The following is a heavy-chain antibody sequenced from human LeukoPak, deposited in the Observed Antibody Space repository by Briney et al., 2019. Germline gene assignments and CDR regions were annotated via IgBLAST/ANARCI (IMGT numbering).Heavy chain of an antibody. J-gene: IGHJ4*02. V-gene: IGHV3-64*01. CDR2: ISSNGGST. CDR1: GFTFRSYA. CDR3: ARGSGYDYTGPLDY. D-gene: IGHD5-12*01. Sequence: GGSLRLSCAASGFTFRSYAMHWVRQAPGKGLESVSGISSNGGSTYYANSLRGTFTISRDNSKNTLYLQVGSLRAEDMTMYYCARGSGYDYTGPLDYWGQGTLVTVSS.